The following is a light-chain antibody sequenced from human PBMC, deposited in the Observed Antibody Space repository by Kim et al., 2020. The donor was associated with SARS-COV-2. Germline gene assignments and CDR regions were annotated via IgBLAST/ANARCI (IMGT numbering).Light chain of an antibody. CDR2: GRN. Sequence: SSELTQDPAVSVALGQTVRITCQGDNLRNYYATWYQHKPGQARVLAIYGRNSRPSGIPDRFSGSTSGNTASLTITGAEAEDEAEYYCNSRDNNGKVIFGGGTKLTVL. J-gene: IGLJ2*01. CDR1: NLRNYY. V-gene: IGLV3-19*01. CDR3: NSRDNNGKVI.